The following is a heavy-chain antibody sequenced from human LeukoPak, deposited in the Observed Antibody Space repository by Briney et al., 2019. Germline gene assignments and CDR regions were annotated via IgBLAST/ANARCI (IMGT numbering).Heavy chain of an antibody. CDR3: VRGSTSFRGSRSFDY. J-gene: IGHJ4*02. CDR2: INHSGRT. Sequence: SETLSLTCAIYGGSFSGYYWSWIRQPPGKGLEWIGEINHSGRTNYNPSLKSRVTISVDTSKNQFSLKLSSVTAADTAVYYCVRGSTSFRGSRSFDYWGQGTLVTVSS. V-gene: IGHV4-34*01. CDR1: GGSFSGYY. D-gene: IGHD3-10*01.